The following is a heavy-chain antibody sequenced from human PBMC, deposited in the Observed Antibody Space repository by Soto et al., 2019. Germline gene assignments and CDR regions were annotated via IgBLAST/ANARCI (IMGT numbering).Heavy chain of an antibody. CDR3: ARDPPSTSDYGLDV. J-gene: IGHJ6*02. V-gene: IGHV3-66*01. D-gene: IGHD3-16*01. CDR2: TYTSGNA. Sequence: EVQLVESGGTVVQPGGSLRLSCAASGFIASTSYIFWVRQAPGKGLEWVAVTYTSGNADYADSVKGRFTSSRDDTKNTLYLQMNSLRAEDTAVYYCARDPPSTSDYGLDVWGQGTTVTVSS. CDR1: GFIASTSY.